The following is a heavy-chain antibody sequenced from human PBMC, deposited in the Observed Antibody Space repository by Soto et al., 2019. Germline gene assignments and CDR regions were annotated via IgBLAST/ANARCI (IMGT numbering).Heavy chain of an antibody. Sequence: QVQLVQSGAEVKKPGSSVKVSCKASGGTFSSYAISWVRQAPGQGLEWMGGIIPIFGTANYAQKFQGRVTITADESTSTAYMELSSLRSEDTAVYYCARSSYYDFWSGYNWFDPWGRGTLVTVSS. CDR1: GGTFSSYA. CDR2: IIPIFGTA. V-gene: IGHV1-69*01. D-gene: IGHD3-3*01. J-gene: IGHJ5*02. CDR3: ARSSYYDFWSGYNWFDP.